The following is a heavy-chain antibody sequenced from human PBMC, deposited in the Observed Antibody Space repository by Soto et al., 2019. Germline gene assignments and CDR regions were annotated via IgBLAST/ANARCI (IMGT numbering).Heavy chain of an antibody. V-gene: IGHV5-51*03. CDR3: ASPGVGGANSWYFDL. CDR1: GYSFTNYW. J-gene: IGHJ2*01. Sequence: EVQLVQSGAEVKKPGESLKISCKGSGYSFTNYWIGWVRQMPGKGLEWMGIIYPGDSDTRYSPSFQGQVTLSADKSISAAYMQWNRLKASDTAMYYCASPGVGGANSWYFDLWGRGTLVTVSS. CDR2: IYPGDSDT. D-gene: IGHD2-15*01.